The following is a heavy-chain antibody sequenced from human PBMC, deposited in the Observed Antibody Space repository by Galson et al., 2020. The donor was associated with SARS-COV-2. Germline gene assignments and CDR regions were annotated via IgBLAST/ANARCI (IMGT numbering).Heavy chain of an antibody. V-gene: IGHV5-51*01. Sequence: HGESLKISCKGSGYSFTSYWNGWVRQMPGKGLEWMGNIYPGDSDTRYSPSFQGQVTISADKSISTAYLQWSSLKASDTAMYYCARRVYDSSGYYYDPRGGYYFDYWGQGTLVTVSS. CDR1: GYSFTSYW. CDR2: IYPGDSDT. J-gene: IGHJ4*02. D-gene: IGHD3-22*01. CDR3: ARRVYDSSGYYYDPRGGYYFDY.